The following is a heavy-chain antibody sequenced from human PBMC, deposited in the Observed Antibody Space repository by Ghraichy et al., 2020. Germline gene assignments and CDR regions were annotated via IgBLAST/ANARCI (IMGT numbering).Heavy chain of an antibody. D-gene: IGHD6-19*01. CDR3: AKGYSSGWTPGGFDY. CDR2: IYYSGST. CDR1: GGSISSYY. J-gene: IGHJ4*02. Sequence: ETLSLTCTVSGGSISSYYWSWIRQPPGKGLEWIGYIYYSGSTNYNPSLKSRVTISVDTSKNQFSLKLSSVTAADTAVYYCAKGYSSGWTPGGFDYWGQGTLVTVSS. V-gene: IGHV4-59*01.